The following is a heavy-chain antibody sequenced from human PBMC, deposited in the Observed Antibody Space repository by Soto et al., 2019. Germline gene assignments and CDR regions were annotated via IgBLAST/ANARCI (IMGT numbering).Heavy chain of an antibody. D-gene: IGHD2-8*01. J-gene: IGHJ4*02. CDR2: IYHGGRT. Sequence: PSETLSLTCTVSGDSVTNFFWRWMRQPPGKGLEWIGHIYHGGRTNYSPSLRSRVTMSLDSFKNQFSLNLSSVTAADTAVYFCARDPGYCTNGVCPIFDFWGQGLLVTVSS. CDR1: GDSVTNFF. V-gene: IGHV4-59*02. CDR3: ARDPGYCTNGVCPIFDF.